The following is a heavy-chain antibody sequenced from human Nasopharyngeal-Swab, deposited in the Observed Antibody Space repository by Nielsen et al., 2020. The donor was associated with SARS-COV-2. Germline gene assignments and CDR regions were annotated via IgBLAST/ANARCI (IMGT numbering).Heavy chain of an antibody. D-gene: IGHD6-13*01. Sequence: GESLKISCAASGFTFSSYSMNWVRQAPGKELEWVSSISSSSSYIYYADSVKGRFTISRDNAKNSLYLQMNSLRAEDTAVYYCARGSSSSWYILDYWGQGTLVTVSS. CDR1: GFTFSSYS. J-gene: IGHJ4*02. CDR2: ISSSSSYI. CDR3: ARGSSSSWYILDY. V-gene: IGHV3-21*01.